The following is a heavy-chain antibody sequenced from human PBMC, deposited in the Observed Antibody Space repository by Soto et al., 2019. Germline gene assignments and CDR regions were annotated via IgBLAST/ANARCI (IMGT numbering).Heavy chain of an antibody. V-gene: IGHV3-23*01. CDR3: AKGPNSASSLFHLVH. CDR2: ISASGGAT. J-gene: IGHJ4*02. D-gene: IGHD2-21*01. Sequence: GGSLRLSCAASGFTFSSYAMRWVRPAPGKGLEWVSGISASGGATYYADSVKGRFTVSRDNSKNTLYLQMNSLRAEATAVDYFAKGPNSASSLFHLVHWCQGALVAV. CDR1: GFTFSSYA.